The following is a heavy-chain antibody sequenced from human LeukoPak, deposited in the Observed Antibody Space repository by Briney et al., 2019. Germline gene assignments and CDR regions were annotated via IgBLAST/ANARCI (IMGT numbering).Heavy chain of an antibody. Sequence: GESLKISCKGSGYSFTSYWISWVRQMPGKGLEWMGRIDPSDSYTNYSPSFEGHVTISADKSIRTAYLQWSSLKASDIATYYCARHYGAAGDFDYWGQGTLVTVSS. CDR1: GYSFTSYW. CDR2: IDPSDSYT. CDR3: ARHYGAAGDFDY. J-gene: IGHJ4*02. D-gene: IGHD6-13*01. V-gene: IGHV5-10-1*01.